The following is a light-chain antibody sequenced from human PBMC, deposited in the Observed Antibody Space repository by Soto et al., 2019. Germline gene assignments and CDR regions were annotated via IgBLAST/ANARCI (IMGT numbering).Light chain of an antibody. V-gene: IGLV2-14*01. CDR1: SSDVGGYNY. J-gene: IGLJ1*01. Sequence: QSVLTQPASVSGSPGQSITICCTGTSSDVGGYNYVSWYQQHPGKAPKLMIYEVSNRPSGVSNRFSGSKSGNTASLTISGLQAEDEADYYCSSYTSSSTVFGTGTKVTVL. CDR3: SSYTSSSTV. CDR2: EVS.